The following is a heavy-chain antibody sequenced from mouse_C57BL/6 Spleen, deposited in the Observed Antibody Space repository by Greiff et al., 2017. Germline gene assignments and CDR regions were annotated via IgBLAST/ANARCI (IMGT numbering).Heavy chain of an antibody. CDR2: INPSTGGT. V-gene: IGHV1-42*01. D-gene: IGHD2-5*01. CDR3: ASYYSNTGYFDV. Sequence: EVQLQQSGPELVKPGASVKISCKASGYSFTGYYMNWVKQSPEKSLEWIGEINPSTGGTTYNQKFKAKATLTVDKSSSTAYMQLKSLTSEDSAVYYCASYYSNTGYFDVWGTGTTVTVSS. CDR1: GYSFTGYY. J-gene: IGHJ1*03.